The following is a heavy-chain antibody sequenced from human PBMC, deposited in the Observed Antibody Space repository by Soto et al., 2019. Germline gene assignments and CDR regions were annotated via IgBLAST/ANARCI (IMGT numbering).Heavy chain of an antibody. CDR2: IIPILGIA. Sequence: SGKVSCKASGGTFSSYTISWVRQAPGQGLEWMGRIIPILGIANYAQKFQGRVTITADKSTSTAYMELSSLRSEDTAVYYCASGYDNPNWFDPWGQGTLVTVSS. CDR3: ASGYDNPNWFDP. J-gene: IGHJ5*02. CDR1: GGTFSSYT. D-gene: IGHD5-12*01. V-gene: IGHV1-69*02.